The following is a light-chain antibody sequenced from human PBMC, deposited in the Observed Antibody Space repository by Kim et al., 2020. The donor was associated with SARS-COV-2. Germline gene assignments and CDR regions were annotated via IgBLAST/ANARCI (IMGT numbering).Light chain of an antibody. V-gene: IGLV1-40*01. CDR1: SSNIGAGYD. J-gene: IGLJ2*01. CDR3: QSYDSSLNVVV. Sequence: QSVLTQPPSVSGAPGQRVTISCTGSSSNIGAGYDVHWYRQLPGTAPKLLIYRNNNRPSGVPDRFSGSKSGTSASLAITGLQAEDEAAYYCQSYDSSLNVVVFGGGTQLTVL. CDR2: RNN.